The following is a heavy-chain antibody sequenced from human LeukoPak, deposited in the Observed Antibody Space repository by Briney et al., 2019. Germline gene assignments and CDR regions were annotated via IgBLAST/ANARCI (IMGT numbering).Heavy chain of an antibody. Sequence: PGGSLRLSCAASGFTFSSCGFNWVRQAPGKGLEWVSSIVPTGTDRYYEDSVRGRFTISRDNAKNSMYLQMDSLRDEDTAVYYCATETIGRHYDYWGQGALLTVSS. V-gene: IGHV3-21*01. CDR2: IVPTGTDR. CDR3: ATETIGRHYDY. CDR1: GFTFSSCG. D-gene: IGHD1-14*01. J-gene: IGHJ4*02.